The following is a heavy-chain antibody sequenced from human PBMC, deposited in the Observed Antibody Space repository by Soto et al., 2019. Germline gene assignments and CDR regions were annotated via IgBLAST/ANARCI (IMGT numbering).Heavy chain of an antibody. CDR1: GGSISSYY. Sequence: SVPLSLTCTVAGGSISSYYWSWIRQHPGKGLEWIGYIYYSGSTNYNPSLKSRVTISVDRSKNQFSLKVRSVTAADTAVYYCARETYGDYVGYFDPWGQGIQVTVSS. CDR3: ARETYGDYVGYFDP. V-gene: IGHV4-59*12. D-gene: IGHD4-17*01. CDR2: IYYSGST. J-gene: IGHJ5*02.